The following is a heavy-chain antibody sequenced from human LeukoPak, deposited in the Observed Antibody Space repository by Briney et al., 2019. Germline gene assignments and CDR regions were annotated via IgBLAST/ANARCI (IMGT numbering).Heavy chain of an antibody. CDR3: VRDRVGPDY. J-gene: IGHJ4*02. D-gene: IGHD1-26*01. Sequence: GSLRLSCGASGFTFSSAWMHWVRQAPGTGLVWVSRITDDGTTTYADSVKGRFTISRDNTKNTLYLQMNSLRAEDTAVYYCVRDRVGPDYWGQGTLVTVSS. V-gene: IGHV3-74*03. CDR1: GFTFSSAW. CDR2: ITDDGTT.